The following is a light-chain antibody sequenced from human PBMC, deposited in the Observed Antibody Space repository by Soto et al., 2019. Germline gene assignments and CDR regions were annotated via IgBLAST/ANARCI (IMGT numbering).Light chain of an antibody. J-gene: IGKJ1*01. Sequence: EIVMTQSPATLSVSPGERATLSCRASQSVSSNLAWYQQKPGQAPRLLIYGASTRATGIPARFSGSGSGTEFTLTISSLQSEDFAVYYCQQYNNWWTFGQGXXXXXK. V-gene: IGKV3-15*01. CDR3: QQYNNWWT. CDR1: QSVSSN. CDR2: GAS.